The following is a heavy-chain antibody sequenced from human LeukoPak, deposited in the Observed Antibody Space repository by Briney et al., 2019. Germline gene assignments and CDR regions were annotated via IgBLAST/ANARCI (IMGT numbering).Heavy chain of an antibody. CDR3: AKDDARYCSSTSCYFIDY. CDR1: GFTFSSYG. V-gene: IGHV3-30*18. Sequence: GRSLRLSRAASGFTFSSYGMHWVRQAPGKGLEWVAVISYDGSNKYYADSVKGRFTISRDNSKNTLYLQMNSLRAEDTAVYYCAKDDARYCSSTSCYFIDYWGQGTLVTVSS. CDR2: ISYDGSNK. J-gene: IGHJ4*02. D-gene: IGHD2-2*01.